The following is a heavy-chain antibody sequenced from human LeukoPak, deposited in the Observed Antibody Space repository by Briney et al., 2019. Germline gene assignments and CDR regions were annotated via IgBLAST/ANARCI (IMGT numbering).Heavy chain of an antibody. J-gene: IGHJ5*02. CDR3: ARQGKAAAGVNWFDP. V-gene: IGHV5-51*01. D-gene: IGHD6-13*01. CDR1: GYIFTNYW. Sequence: GGSLKLSCQGPGYIFTNYWIGWVRQMPGKGLEWMGVIYPGDSDTRYSPSFQGQVTISVDKSISTAYLQWISLKASDTVMYYCARQGKAAAGVNWFDPWGQGTLVTVSS. CDR2: IYPGDSDT.